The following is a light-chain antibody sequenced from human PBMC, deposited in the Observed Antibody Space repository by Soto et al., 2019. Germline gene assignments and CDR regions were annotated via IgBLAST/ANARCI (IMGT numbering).Light chain of an antibody. J-gene: IGKJ2*01. CDR3: QETYITPYT. V-gene: IGKV1-39*01. CDR2: AAS. CDR1: QSIITY. Sequence: DIQMTQSPSSLSASVGDRVTIACRASQSIITYLSWYHQRPGKAPKLLIYAASSLQSGVPSRFSGSGSGTDFTLTISSLHPEDFATYYCQETYITPYTFGQGTKLE.